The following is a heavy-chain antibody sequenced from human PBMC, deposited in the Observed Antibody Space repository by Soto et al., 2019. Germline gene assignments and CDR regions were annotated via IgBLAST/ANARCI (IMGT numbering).Heavy chain of an antibody. Sequence: QVQLVQSGAEVKKPGASVKVSCKASGYTFTSYGISWVRQAPGQGLEWMGWISAYNGNTNYAQKLQGRVTMTTDTSTSTAYMELRSLRSDATAVYYCARDRREWLRDPNWFDPWGQGTLVTVSS. CDR2: ISAYNGNT. D-gene: IGHD5-12*01. J-gene: IGHJ5*02. CDR3: ARDRREWLRDPNWFDP. CDR1: GYTFTSYG. V-gene: IGHV1-18*01.